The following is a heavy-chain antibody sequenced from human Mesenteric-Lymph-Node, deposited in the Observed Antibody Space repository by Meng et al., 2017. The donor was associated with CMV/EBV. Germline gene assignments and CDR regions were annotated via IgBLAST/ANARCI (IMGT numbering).Heavy chain of an antibody. D-gene: IGHD3-10*01. V-gene: IGHV4-38-2*02. CDR2: IYHSGSA. Sequence: GSLRLSCTVSGYSISSGYFWGWIRQPPGKRLEWIGTIYHSGSAYYNPSLKSRVTISVDTSKNQFSLRLRSVTAADTAVYYCARAPGSRYFDSWGQGTLVTVSS. CDR1: GYSISSGYF. J-gene: IGHJ4*02. CDR3: ARAPGSRYFDS.